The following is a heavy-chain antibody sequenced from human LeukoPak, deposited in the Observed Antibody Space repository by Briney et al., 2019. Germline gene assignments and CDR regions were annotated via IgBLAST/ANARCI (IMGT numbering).Heavy chain of an antibody. Sequence: SETLSLTCTVSGDSISSGGYYWSWIRQHPGKGLEWIGYIYYSGSTYYNPSLKSRVTISVDTSKNQFSLKLSSVTAADTAAYYCARAESNWFDPWGQGTLVTVSS. CDR2: IYYSGST. CDR1: GDSISSGGYY. J-gene: IGHJ5*02. V-gene: IGHV4-31*03. CDR3: ARAESNWFDP.